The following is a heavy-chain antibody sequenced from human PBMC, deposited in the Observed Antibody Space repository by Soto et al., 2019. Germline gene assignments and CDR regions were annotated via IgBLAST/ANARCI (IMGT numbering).Heavy chain of an antibody. J-gene: IGHJ4*02. CDR1: GFTFSSYA. D-gene: IGHD6-19*01. CDR3: AKVSGIAVAGNRGPPYY. V-gene: IGHV3-23*01. CDR2: ISGSGGST. Sequence: EVQLLESGGGLVQPGGSLRLSCAASGFTFSSYAMSWVRQAPGKGLEWVSAISGSGGSTYYADSVKGRFAISRDNSKNTLYLQMNSLRAEDTAVYYCAKVSGIAVAGNRGPPYYWGQGTLVTVSS.